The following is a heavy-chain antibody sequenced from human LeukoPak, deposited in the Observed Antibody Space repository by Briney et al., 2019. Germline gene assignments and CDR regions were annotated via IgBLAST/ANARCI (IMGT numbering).Heavy chain of an antibody. Sequence: SETLSLTCAVYGGSFSGYYWGWIRQPPGKGLEWIGEINHSGSTNYNPSLKSRVTISVDTSKNQFSLKLSSVTAADTAVYYCARRQYCSGGSCEFDYWGQGTLVTVSS. CDR1: GGSFSGYY. D-gene: IGHD2-15*01. V-gene: IGHV4-34*01. J-gene: IGHJ4*02. CDR2: INHSGST. CDR3: ARRQYCSGGSCEFDY.